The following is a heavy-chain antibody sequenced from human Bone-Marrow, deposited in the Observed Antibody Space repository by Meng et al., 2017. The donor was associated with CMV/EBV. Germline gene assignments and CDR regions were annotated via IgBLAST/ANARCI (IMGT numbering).Heavy chain of an antibody. CDR2: ISYDGSNK. J-gene: IGHJ6*02. V-gene: IGHV3-30*14. Sequence: GESLKISCAASGFTFSSYAMHWVRQAPGKGLEWVAVISYDGSNKYYADSVKGRFTISRDNSKNTLYLQMNSLRAEDTAVYYCARSYYYGMDVCGQGTTVTVS. CDR1: GFTFSSYA. CDR3: ARSYYYGMDV.